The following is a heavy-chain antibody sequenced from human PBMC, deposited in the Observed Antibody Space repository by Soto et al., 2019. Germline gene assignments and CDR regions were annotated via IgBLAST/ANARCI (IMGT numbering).Heavy chain of an antibody. V-gene: IGHV3-23*01. CDR2: ISGSGGST. Sequence: VQLLESGGGLVQPGGSLRLSCAASGFTFSSYAMSWVRQAPGKGLEWVSAISGSGGSTYYADSVKGRFTISRDNSKNTLYLQMNSLRAEDTAVYYCAKAFGYYDFWSGYSPDYYYYMDVWGKGTTVTVSS. CDR1: GFTFSSYA. J-gene: IGHJ6*03. D-gene: IGHD3-3*01. CDR3: AKAFGYYDFWSGYSPDYYYYMDV.